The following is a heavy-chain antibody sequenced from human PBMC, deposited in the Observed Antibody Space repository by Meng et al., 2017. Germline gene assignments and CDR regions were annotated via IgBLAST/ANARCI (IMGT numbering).Heavy chain of an antibody. CDR1: GGSISSYY. Sequence: SETLSLTCTVSGGSISSYYWSWIRQPPGKGLEWIGQIYSSGVTNYNPSFKGRLSMSVDTSKNQFSLNLNSVTAADTAVYYCARAKDTAMVFDYWGQGTLVTVSS. CDR2: IYSSGVT. CDR3: ARAKDTAMVFDY. J-gene: IGHJ4*02. D-gene: IGHD5-18*01. V-gene: IGHV4-59*01.